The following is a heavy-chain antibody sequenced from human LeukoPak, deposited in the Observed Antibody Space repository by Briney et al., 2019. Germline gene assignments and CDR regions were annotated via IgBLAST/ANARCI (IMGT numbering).Heavy chain of an antibody. Sequence: PSQTLSLTCAVYGGSFSGNYWSWIRQPPGKGLEWIGEINHSGSTNYNPSLKSRATISVDTSKNQISLKLSSVTAADTAVYYCARVPAASWFDPWGQGTLVTVSS. CDR3: ARVPAASWFDP. J-gene: IGHJ5*02. CDR2: INHSGST. D-gene: IGHD2-2*01. CDR1: GGSFSGNY. V-gene: IGHV4-34*01.